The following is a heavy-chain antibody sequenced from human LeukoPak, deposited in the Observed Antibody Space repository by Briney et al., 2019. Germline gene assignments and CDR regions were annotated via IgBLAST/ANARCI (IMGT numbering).Heavy chain of an antibody. J-gene: IGHJ5*01. V-gene: IGHV1-8*01. CDR2: LNPNSGNT. CDR1: GYMFITYD. CDR3: SRVPVRHGGNSRYDS. Sequence: ASVKVSCKASGYMFITYDINWVRQATGQGLEWIGWLNPNSGNTGYAQKFQGRVSMTRNTSISTAYMELSSLTSEDTAIYFCSRVPVRHGGNSRYDSWGQGTLVTVSS. D-gene: IGHD4-23*01.